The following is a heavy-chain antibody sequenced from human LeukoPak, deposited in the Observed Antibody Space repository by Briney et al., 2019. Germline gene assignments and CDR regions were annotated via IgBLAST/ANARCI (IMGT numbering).Heavy chain of an antibody. CDR1: GGSFSDYY. Sequence: SETLSLTCDVYGGSFSDYYWSWIRQPPGKGLEWIGEINHSGGTNYNPSLESRVTISVDTSKDQFSLELSSVTAADTAVYYCARELRDHRGGFDVWGQGTMVTVSS. CDR2: INHSGGT. D-gene: IGHD1-1*01. J-gene: IGHJ3*01. V-gene: IGHV4-34*01. CDR3: ARELRDHRGGFDV.